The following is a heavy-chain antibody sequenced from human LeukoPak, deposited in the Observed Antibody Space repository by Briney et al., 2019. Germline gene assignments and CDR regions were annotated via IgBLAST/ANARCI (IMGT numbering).Heavy chain of an antibody. V-gene: IGHV4-39*01. CDR2: IYYSGST. J-gene: IGHJ5*02. CDR3: ARHTITVTTLGWFDP. D-gene: IGHD4-11*01. CDR1: GGSISSSSYY. Sequence: PSETLSLTCTVSGGSISSSSYYWGWIRQPPGKGLEWIGSIYYSGSTYYNPSLKSRVTISADTSKNQFSLKLSSVTAADTAVYYCARHTITVTTLGWFDPWGQGTLVTVSS.